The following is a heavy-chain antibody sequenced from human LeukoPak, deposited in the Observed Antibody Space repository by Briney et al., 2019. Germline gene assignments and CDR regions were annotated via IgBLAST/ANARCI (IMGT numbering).Heavy chain of an antibody. CDR3: ARDLTETYYYDSSGPGD. D-gene: IGHD3-22*01. V-gene: IGHV1-24*01. J-gene: IGHJ4*02. CDR1: GYTLTELS. CDR2: FDPEDGET. Sequence: ASVKVSCKVSGYTLTELSMHWVRQAPGKGLEWMGGFDPEDGETIYAQKFQGRVTMTEDTSTDTAYMELSSLRSEDTAVYYCARDLTETYYYDSSGPGDWGQGTLVTVSS.